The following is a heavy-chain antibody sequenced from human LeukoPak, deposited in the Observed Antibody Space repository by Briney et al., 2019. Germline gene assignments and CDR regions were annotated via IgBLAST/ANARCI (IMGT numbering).Heavy chain of an antibody. J-gene: IGHJ5*02. CDR2: ISGSGDNT. D-gene: IGHD4-17*01. V-gene: IGHV3-23*01. CDR1: GFTFSSYA. Sequence: GGSLRLSCAASGFTFSSYAMSWVRQAPGKGLEWVSGISGSGDNTYYADSVKGRFTISRDNSKNTLYLQMNSLRAEDTAVYYCAKNLYGDYVGYWFDPWGQGTLVTVSS. CDR3: AKNLYGDYVGYWFDP.